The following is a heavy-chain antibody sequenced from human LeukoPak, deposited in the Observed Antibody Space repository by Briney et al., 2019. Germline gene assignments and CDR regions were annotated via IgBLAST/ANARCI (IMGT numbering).Heavy chain of an antibody. V-gene: IGHV4-39*07. CDR3: ARGSTEGYSYGYRRVSFDY. CDR1: GGSISSSSCY. CDR2: IYYSGST. Sequence: SETLSLTCTVSGGSISSSSCYWGWIRQPPGKGLEWIGSIYYSGSTYYNPSLQSPVTISVDTSNNQFSLKLSSVTAADTAVYYCARGSTEGYSYGYRRVSFDYWGQGALVTVSS. J-gene: IGHJ4*02. D-gene: IGHD5-18*01.